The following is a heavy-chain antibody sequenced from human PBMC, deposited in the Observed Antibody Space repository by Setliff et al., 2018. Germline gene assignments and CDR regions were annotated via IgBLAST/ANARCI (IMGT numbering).Heavy chain of an antibody. Sequence: SEPLSLTCTVPGGSISDYYWRWIRQAPGKGLAWIGYTYYGGRTNYNPSLNSRFAISVDTSENQFSLRLNSVTAADTALYYCAIIWISYESNTYVYPKYFDFWGQGTLVTVSS. CDR1: GGSISDYY. J-gene: IGHJ4*02. CDR3: AIIWISYESNTYVYPKYFDF. CDR2: TYYGGRT. D-gene: IGHD3-22*01. V-gene: IGHV4-59*01.